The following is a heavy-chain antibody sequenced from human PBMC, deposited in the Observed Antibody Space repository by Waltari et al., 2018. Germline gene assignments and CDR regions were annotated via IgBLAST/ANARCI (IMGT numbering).Heavy chain of an antibody. V-gene: IGHV1-18*01. Sequence: QVELVQSESEVKKLGASVKVSCKPSTYTFGKFGLSWVRQAPGQGLEWIGWINTWKCDANVRQKVQSRVTLTRVTSTGTLYMEVRRLRSDDTAFYYCVRDRYDLWRGYQRYPDKWGQGTLVTV. CDR1: TYTFGKFG. J-gene: IGHJ4*02. CDR2: INTWKCDA. D-gene: IGHD3-3*01. CDR3: VRDRYDLWRGYQRYPDK.